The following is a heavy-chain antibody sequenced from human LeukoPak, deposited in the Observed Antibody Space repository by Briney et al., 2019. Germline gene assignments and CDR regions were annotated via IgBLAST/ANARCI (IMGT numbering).Heavy chain of an antibody. V-gene: IGHV1-69*05. Sequence: SVKVSCKASGGTFSSYAISWVRQAPGQGLEWMGRIIPIFGTANYAQKFQGRVTITTDESTSTAYMELSSLRSEDTAVYYCARGSSGWSTYYYYYMDVWGKGTTVAVSS. J-gene: IGHJ6*03. CDR3: ARGSSGWSTYYYYYMDV. CDR2: IIPIFGTA. CDR1: GGTFSSYA. D-gene: IGHD6-19*01.